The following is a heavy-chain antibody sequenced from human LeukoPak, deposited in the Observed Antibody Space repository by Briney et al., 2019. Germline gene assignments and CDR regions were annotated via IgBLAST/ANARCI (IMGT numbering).Heavy chain of an antibody. J-gene: IGHJ4*02. V-gene: IGHV1-2*06. Sequence: GASVKVSCKSSGYTFTGYYMHWVRQAPGQGFEWMGRINPNSGGTNYAQKFQGRVTMTRDTSISTAYMELSRLRSDDTAVYYCARARTRYCTNGVCYNPLGYWGQGTLVTVSS. CDR1: GYTFTGYY. CDR3: ARARTRYCTNGVCYNPLGY. D-gene: IGHD2-8*01. CDR2: INPNSGGT.